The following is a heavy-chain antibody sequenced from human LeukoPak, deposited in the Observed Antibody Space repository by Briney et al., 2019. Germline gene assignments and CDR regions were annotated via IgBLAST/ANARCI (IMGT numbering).Heavy chain of an antibody. J-gene: IGHJ4*02. D-gene: IGHD3-22*01. V-gene: IGHV3-11*06. CDR1: GFTFSDYY. CDR3: ASFFIPPDYYDSSGYGLDY. CDR2: ISSSSSYI. Sequence: GGSLRLSCAASGFTFSDYYMSWIRQAPGKGLEWVSYISSSSSYIYYADSVKGRFTISRDNAKNSLYLQMNSLRAEDTAVYYCASFFIPPDYYDSSGYGLDYWGQGTLVTVSS.